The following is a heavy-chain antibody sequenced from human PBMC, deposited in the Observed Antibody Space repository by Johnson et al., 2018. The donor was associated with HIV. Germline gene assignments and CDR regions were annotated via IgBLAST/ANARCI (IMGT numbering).Heavy chain of an antibody. CDR1: GFTFSTYW. V-gene: IGHV3-7*03. J-gene: IGHJ3*02. CDR3: AKGRYSSSWYLAGAFDI. Sequence: VQLVESGGGLVQPGGSLRLSCAASGFTFSTYWMNWVRQAPGKGLEWVANIKQDGSEKYYVDTVKGRFTISRDNSKNTLYLQMNSLRAEDTAIYYCAKGRYSSSWYLAGAFDIWGQGTMVTVSS. CDR2: IKQDGSEK. D-gene: IGHD6-13*01.